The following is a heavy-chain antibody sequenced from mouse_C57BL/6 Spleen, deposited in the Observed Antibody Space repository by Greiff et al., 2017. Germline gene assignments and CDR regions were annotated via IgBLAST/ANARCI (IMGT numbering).Heavy chain of an antibody. CDR1: GYTFTDYE. CDR3: TRVSTRFFDY. D-gene: IGHD6-2*01. CDR2: IDPETGGT. V-gene: IGHV1-15*01. Sequence: VQLVESGAELVRPGASVTLSCKASGYTFTDYEMHWVKQTPVHGLEWIGAIDPETGGTAYNQKFKGKAILTADKSSSTAYMELRSLTSEDSAVYYCTRVSTRFFDYWGQGTTLTVSS. J-gene: IGHJ2*01.